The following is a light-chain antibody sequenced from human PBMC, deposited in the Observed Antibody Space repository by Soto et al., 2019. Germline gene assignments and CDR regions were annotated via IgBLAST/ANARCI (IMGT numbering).Light chain of an antibody. J-gene: IGKJ1*01. CDR3: QQYHSYWT. Sequence: IQMTQSPSNLSASVGDRVTITCRASQTITTWLAWYQQKPGKAPKLLVFDASSLESGVPSRFSGSGSGTEFSLTIRSLQPDDFATYFCQQYHSYWTFGQGTKVEIK. CDR1: QTITTW. CDR2: DAS. V-gene: IGKV1-5*01.